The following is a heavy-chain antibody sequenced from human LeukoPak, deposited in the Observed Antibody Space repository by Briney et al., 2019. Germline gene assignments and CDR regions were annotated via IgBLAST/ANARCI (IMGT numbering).Heavy chain of an antibody. Sequence: GRSLRLSCAASGFTFSSYGMHGVRQAPGKGLEWVAVISYDGSNKYYADSVKGRFTISRDNSKNTLYLQMNSLRAEDTAVYYCAKDSYYYGSGSYDVWGQGTLVTVSS. CDR2: ISYDGSNK. CDR3: AKDSYYYGSGSYDV. J-gene: IGHJ4*02. D-gene: IGHD3-10*01. V-gene: IGHV3-30*18. CDR1: GFTFSSYG.